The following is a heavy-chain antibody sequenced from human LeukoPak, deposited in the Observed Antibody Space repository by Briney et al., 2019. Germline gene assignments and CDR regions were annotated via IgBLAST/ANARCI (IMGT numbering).Heavy chain of an antibody. CDR3: ARGRGSWYGVYFDD. CDR2: INRDGSEK. Sequence: GGSLRLSCAASGFTFTDYWMSWVRQAPGKGVGWVANINRDGSEKYYVDSVKGRFTISRDNAKNSLYLQMNSLRTDDTAVYYCARGRGSWYGVYFDDWGQGPLVTDSS. V-gene: IGHV3-7*01. J-gene: IGHJ4*02. D-gene: IGHD6-13*01. CDR1: GFTFTDYW.